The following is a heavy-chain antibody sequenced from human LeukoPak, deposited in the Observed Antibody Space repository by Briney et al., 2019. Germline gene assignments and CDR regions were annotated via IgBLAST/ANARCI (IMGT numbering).Heavy chain of an antibody. J-gene: IGHJ6*02. Sequence: GASVKVSCKASGYTFTSYAISWVRQAPGQGLEWMGWISGYNGNTKYAQTVQSRVTMTKDTSTSTAYMELRSVRSDDTAVYYCARGYSYGSDYYYGMDVWGQGTTVTVSS. CDR3: ARGYSYGSDYYYGMDV. CDR2: ISGYNGNT. CDR1: GYTFTSYA. V-gene: IGHV1-18*01. D-gene: IGHD5-18*01.